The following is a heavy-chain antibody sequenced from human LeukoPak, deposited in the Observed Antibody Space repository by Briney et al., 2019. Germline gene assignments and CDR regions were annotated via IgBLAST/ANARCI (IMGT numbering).Heavy chain of an antibody. Sequence: ASVKVSCKASGYTFTSYGIGWVRQAPGQGLEWMGWISAYNGNTNYAQKLQGRVTMTTDTSTSTAYMELRSLRSDDTAVYYCARDLDNCSGGSCYSGYWGQGTLVTVSS. CDR1: GYTFTSYG. CDR2: ISAYNGNT. CDR3: ARDLDNCSGGSCYSGY. D-gene: IGHD2-15*01. V-gene: IGHV1-18*01. J-gene: IGHJ4*02.